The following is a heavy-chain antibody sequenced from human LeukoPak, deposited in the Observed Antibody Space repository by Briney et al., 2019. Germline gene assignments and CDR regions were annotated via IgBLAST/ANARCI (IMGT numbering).Heavy chain of an antibody. J-gene: IGHJ5*02. CDR2: INPNSGGT. D-gene: IGHD3-22*01. V-gene: IGHV1-2*06. CDR3: ASSFFYDNSGYYP. CDR1: GYTFTGYY. Sequence: GASVKVSCKASGYTFTGYYMHWVRQAPGQGLEWMGRINPNSGGTNYAQKFQGRVTMTRDTSITTAYMELSRLRSDDTPVYYCASSFFYDNSGYYPWGQGTLVTVPS.